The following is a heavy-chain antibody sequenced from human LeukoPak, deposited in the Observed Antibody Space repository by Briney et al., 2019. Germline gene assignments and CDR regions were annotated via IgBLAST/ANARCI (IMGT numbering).Heavy chain of an antibody. D-gene: IGHD3-10*01. CDR1: GFTFSSYW. V-gene: IGHV3-7*01. CDR2: IKQDGSEK. J-gene: IGHJ4*02. Sequence: SGGSLRLSCAASGFTFSSYWMSGVRQAPGKGLEWVANIKQDGSEKYYVDSVKGRFTISRDNAKNSLYLQMNSLRAEDTAVYYCARAVLWFGELSHFDYWGQGTLVTVSS. CDR3: ARAVLWFGELSHFDY.